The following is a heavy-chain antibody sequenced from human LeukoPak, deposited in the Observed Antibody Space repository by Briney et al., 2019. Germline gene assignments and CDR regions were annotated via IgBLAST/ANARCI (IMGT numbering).Heavy chain of an antibody. J-gene: IGHJ6*03. CDR2: IIPIFGTA. V-gene: IGHV1-69*01. Sequence: SVKVSCKASGGTFSSYAISWVRQSPGQGLEWMGGIIPIFGTANYAQKFQGRVTITADESTSTAYMELSSLRSEDTAVYYCARATSPYYYYYYMDVWGKGTTVTVSS. D-gene: IGHD1-26*01. CDR3: ARATSPYYYYYYMDV. CDR1: GGTFSSYA.